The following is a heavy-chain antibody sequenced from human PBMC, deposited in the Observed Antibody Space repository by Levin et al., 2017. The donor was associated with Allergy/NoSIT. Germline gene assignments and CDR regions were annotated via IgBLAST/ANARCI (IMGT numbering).Heavy chain of an antibody. CDR1: GYSFTSYW. Sequence: GGSLRLSCKGSGYSFTSYWIGWVRQMPGKGLEWMGIIYPGDSDTRYSPSFQGQVTISADKSISTAYLQWSSLKASDTAMYYCARVSGGSYEGSYYYYGMDVWGQGTTVTVSS. J-gene: IGHJ6*02. CDR3: ARVSGGSYEGSYYYYGMDV. CDR2: IYPGDSDT. D-gene: IGHD1-26*01. V-gene: IGHV5-51*01.